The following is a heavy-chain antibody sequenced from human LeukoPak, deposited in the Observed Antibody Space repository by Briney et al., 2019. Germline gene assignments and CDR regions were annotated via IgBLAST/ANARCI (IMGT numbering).Heavy chain of an antibody. CDR3: ARDLVWFGEPKGYYNYMDV. J-gene: IGHJ6*03. Sequence: PGGSLRLSCAASGFTFSRYSMNWVRQAPGKGLEWVSSISISSNYIYYPDSLKGRFTISRDNAKNSLYLQMNTLRAEDTAVYYCARDLVWFGEPKGYYNYMDVWGKGTTVTVSS. D-gene: IGHD3-10*01. CDR2: ISISSNYI. V-gene: IGHV3-21*01. CDR1: GFTFSRYS.